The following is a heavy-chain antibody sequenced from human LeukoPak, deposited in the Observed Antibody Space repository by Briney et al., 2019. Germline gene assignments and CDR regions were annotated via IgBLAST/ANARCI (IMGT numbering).Heavy chain of an antibody. Sequence: SQTLSLTCTVSGGSISSGGYYWSWIRQHPGKGLEWIGYIYYSGSTYYNPSLKSRVTISVDTSKNQFSLKLSSVTAADTAVYYCARESSEASRYFDWPHPRAIDYWGKGTLVTVSS. CDR1: GGSISSGGYY. CDR3: ARESSEASRYFDWPHPRAIDY. V-gene: IGHV4-31*03. D-gene: IGHD3-9*01. J-gene: IGHJ4*02. CDR2: IYYSGST.